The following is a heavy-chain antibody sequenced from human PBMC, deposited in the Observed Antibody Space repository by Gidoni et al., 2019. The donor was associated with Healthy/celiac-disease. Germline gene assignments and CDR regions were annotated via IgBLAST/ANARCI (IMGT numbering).Heavy chain of an antibody. CDR1: GLPFSTCA. Sequence: EVPPFASGGGVVQPGGSVRLTCAGSGLPFSTCAMSWVRQAPAKGLEWVSAIRGSGGSTYYADSVKGRFTISRDNSKNTVYLQMKSLRAEDTAVYYCANARDFWSGYYYYFDYWGQGTLVTVSS. V-gene: IGHV3-23*01. J-gene: IGHJ4*02. CDR3: ANARDFWSGYYYYFDY. CDR2: IRGSGGST. D-gene: IGHD3-3*01.